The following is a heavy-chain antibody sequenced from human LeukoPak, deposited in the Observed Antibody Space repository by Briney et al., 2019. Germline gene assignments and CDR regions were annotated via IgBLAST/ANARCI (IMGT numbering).Heavy chain of an antibody. CDR2: IYYSGTA. CDR1: GGSISSYY. Sequence: KPSETLSLTCTVSGGSISSYYWSWIREPPGKGLEWIGFIYYSGTANYNPSLKSRVTISVDTSKNQFSLKLTSVTAADTAVYYCARVNTEGSADYWGQGTLVTVSS. V-gene: IGHV4-59*01. J-gene: IGHJ4*02. D-gene: IGHD6-19*01. CDR3: ARVNTEGSADY.